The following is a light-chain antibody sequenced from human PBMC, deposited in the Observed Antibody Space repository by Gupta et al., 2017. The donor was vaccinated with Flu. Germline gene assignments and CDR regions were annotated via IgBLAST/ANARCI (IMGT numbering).Light chain of an antibody. J-gene: IGKJ3*01. Sequence: DIKMTPSPSSLSASVGDRVTITCRASQSISSYLKWYQQKPGKAPKLLIYAASSLQSGVPSRFSGSGSGTDFTLTISSLEPEDFATYYCQQSCSTPFTFGPGTKVEIK. V-gene: IGKV1-39*01. CDR3: QQSCSTPFT. CDR2: AAS. CDR1: QSISSY.